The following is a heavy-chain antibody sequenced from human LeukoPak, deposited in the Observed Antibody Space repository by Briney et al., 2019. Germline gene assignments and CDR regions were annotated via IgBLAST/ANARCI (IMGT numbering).Heavy chain of an antibody. J-gene: IGHJ4*02. Sequence: PSETLSLTCTVSGGSISSYYWSWIRQPPGKGLEWIGYIYNSGNTNCNPSLKSRVTISVDTSKNQFSLKLSSVTAADTAVYYCARTYYDILTSYYEFDYWGQGILVTVSS. CDR2: IYNSGNT. CDR1: GGSISSYY. D-gene: IGHD3-9*01. CDR3: ARTYYDILTSYYEFDY. V-gene: IGHV4-59*08.